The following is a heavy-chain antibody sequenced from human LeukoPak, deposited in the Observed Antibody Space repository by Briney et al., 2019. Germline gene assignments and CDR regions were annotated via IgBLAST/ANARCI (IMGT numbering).Heavy chain of an antibody. Sequence: GGSLRLSCAASGFTFDDYAMHWVRQAPGKGLEGVSGISWNSGSIGYADSVKGRFTISRDNAKDSLYLQMNSLRAEAMAVYYCARGRDGYNGIGDYWGQGTLVTVSS. D-gene: IGHD5-24*01. CDR1: GFTFDDYA. J-gene: IGHJ4*02. CDR2: ISWNSGSI. CDR3: ARGRDGYNGIGDY. V-gene: IGHV3-9*03.